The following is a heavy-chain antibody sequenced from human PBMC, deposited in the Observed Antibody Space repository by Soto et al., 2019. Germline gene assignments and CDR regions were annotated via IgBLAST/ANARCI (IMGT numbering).Heavy chain of an antibody. CDR3: ARMSVASGSIDL. Sequence: EVQLVESGGGLVQPGGSLRLSCAASGFTFSSYDMHWVRQGTGKGLEWVSTIGTPRGDTYYAASVKGPFTFSSENAENSLYLLMNSLRAGYTAVYYCARMSVASGSIDLWGQGPMVIVSS. V-gene: IGHV3-13*01. J-gene: IGHJ3*01. D-gene: IGHD2-2*01. CDR1: GFTFSSYD. CDR2: IGTPRGDT.